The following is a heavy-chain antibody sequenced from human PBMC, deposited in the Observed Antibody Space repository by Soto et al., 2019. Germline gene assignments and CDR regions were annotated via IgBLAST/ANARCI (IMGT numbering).Heavy chain of an antibody. CDR3: ARVCGAVASIEGWCGH. J-gene: IGHJ5*02. CDR1: NGSSTSGTW. CDR2: IYQTGST. D-gene: IGHD5-12*01. V-gene: IGHV4-4*02. Sequence: QVQLQESGPGLVKPSGTLSLTCAVSNGSSTSGTWCSWVRQPPGKGLEWIGAIYQTGSTNYNPSLRSRVIISVDKSKKNFSLSLRSVTASDTAVYFCARVCGAVASIEGWCGHWGRGILVTVSS.